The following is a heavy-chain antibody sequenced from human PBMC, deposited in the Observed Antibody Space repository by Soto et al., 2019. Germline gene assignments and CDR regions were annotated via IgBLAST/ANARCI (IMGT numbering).Heavy chain of an antibody. V-gene: IGHV4-59*01. D-gene: IGHD3-22*01. J-gene: IGHJ5*02. CDR1: NGSISSGY. CDR3: TGAYYDISGYSLDP. Sequence: SETLSLTCSVSNGSISSGYWTWIRQPPGKGLEWIGYIYYGGSINYNPSLRSRVIISVDTAKNQFSLSLSSVTAADTAVYYCTGAYYDISGYSLDPWGQGTSVTVSS. CDR2: IYYGGSI.